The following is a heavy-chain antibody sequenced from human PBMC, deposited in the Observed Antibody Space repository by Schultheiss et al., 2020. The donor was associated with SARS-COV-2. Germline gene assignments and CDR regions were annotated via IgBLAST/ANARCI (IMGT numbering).Heavy chain of an antibody. CDR1: GGSISSGDYY. CDR2: VNHGGST. J-gene: IGHJ5*02. CDR3: AAAFMKQQLKENWFDP. V-gene: IGHV4-39*07. D-gene: IGHD6-13*01. Sequence: SETLSLTCTVSGGSISSGDYYWNWIRQPPGKGLEWIGEVNHGGSTNYNPSLKSRVTISVDTSKNQFSLKLSSVTAADTAVYYCAAAFMKQQLKENWFDPWGQGTLVTVSS.